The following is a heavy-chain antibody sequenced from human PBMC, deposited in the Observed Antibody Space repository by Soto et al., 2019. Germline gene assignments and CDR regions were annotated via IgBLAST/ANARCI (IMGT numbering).Heavy chain of an antibody. CDR1: GFTLSTYW. D-gene: IGHD3-3*01. CDR3: ARCFHLTTFGILFFDS. Sequence: PGGSLRLSCAASGFTLSTYWMSWVRQAPGKGLEWVANINKDGSEKYYVDSVKGRFTITRDNAKNSLYLQMDSLRAEDTAVYYCARCFHLTTFGILFFDSWGLGTRVTVSS. V-gene: IGHV3-7*01. J-gene: IGHJ4*02. CDR2: INKDGSEK.